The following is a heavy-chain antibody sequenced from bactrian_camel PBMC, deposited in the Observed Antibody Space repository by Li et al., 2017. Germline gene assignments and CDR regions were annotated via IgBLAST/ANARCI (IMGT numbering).Heavy chain of an antibody. CDR3: ATDPQGGY. CDR2: IRRDGGET. Sequence: QVQLVESGGGLVQPGGSLTLSCKVSGHSRGSNCVGWYRLPPGRAPAEREGIAAIRRDGGETWYAASVKGRFTISRDNAKNTVYLQMNSLKSEDTALYYCATDPQGGYWGQGTQVTVS. V-gene: IGHV3S54*01. J-gene: IGHJ4*01. CDR1: GHSRGSNC.